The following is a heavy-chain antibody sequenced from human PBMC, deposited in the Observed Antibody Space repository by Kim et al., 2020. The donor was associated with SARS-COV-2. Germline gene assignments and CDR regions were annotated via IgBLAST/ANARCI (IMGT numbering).Heavy chain of an antibody. Sequence: SGPTLVNPTQTLTLTCTFSGFSLNTLEEAVGWIRQSPGKALEWLALLYGDGDKRRNTALKNRLSITKDTSNHQVVFTMTNVGPLDTATYYCAHKVPYRYDSGDVYDIWGPGTDVTVS. CDR1: GFSLNTLEEA. CDR3: AHKVPYRYDSGDVYDI. D-gene: IGHD6-19*01. V-gene: IGHV2-5*02. J-gene: IGHJ3*02. CDR2: LYGDGDK.